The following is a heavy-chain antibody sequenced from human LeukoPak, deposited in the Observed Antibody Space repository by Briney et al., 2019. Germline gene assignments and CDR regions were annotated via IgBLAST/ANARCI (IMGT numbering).Heavy chain of an antibody. J-gene: IGHJ6*02. Sequence: GGSLRLSCVASGFTFSDSYMSWIRQAPGKGLEWLSYISGSANDIYHVDSVRGRFTIPRDNAKNSLYLQMNSLRAEDTAVYYCARDYDQVTPRGMDVWGQGTTVTVSS. CDR3: ARDYDQVTPRGMDV. V-gene: IGHV3-11*01. CDR2: ISGSANDI. CDR1: GFTFSDSY. D-gene: IGHD2-21*02.